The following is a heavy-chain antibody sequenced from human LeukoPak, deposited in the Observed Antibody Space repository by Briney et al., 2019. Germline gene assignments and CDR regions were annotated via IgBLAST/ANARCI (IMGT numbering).Heavy chain of an antibody. J-gene: IGHJ4*02. CDR2: ISGSGGST. D-gene: IGHD3-22*01. CDR3: AKRSIIRNDSTGYIDY. Sequence: GGSLRLSCAASGFTFSSYAMSWVRQAPGKGLEWVSAISGSGGSTYYADSVKGRFTISRDNSKNTLYLQMNSLRAEDTAVYYCAKRSIIRNDSTGYIDYWGQGTLVTVSS. V-gene: IGHV3-23*01. CDR1: GFTFSSYA.